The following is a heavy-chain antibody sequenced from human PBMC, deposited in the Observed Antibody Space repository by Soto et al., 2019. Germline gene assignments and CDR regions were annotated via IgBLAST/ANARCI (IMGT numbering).Heavy chain of an antibody. D-gene: IGHD2-15*01. Sequence: QVQLQQWGAGLLKPSETLTLTCTVYGGSFSGNYWSWIRQRPGMGLEWIGEISHSGSGTNYNPSLKSRVTISVDTSKNQISLKLSSVTAADTAMYYCARGHLPGGNTFYYDYWGQGTLVSVSS. CDR3: ARGHLPGGNTFYYDY. CDR2: ISHSGSGT. J-gene: IGHJ4*02. CDR1: GGSFSGNY. V-gene: IGHV4-34*01.